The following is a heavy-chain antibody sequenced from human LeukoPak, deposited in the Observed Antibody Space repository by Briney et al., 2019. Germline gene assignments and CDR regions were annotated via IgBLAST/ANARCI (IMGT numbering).Heavy chain of an antibody. CDR3: AKQGALRQDYYMDV. J-gene: IGHJ6*03. CDR1: VASFSSYA. Sequence: SLTVSFTASVASFSSYAISWVRQAPGQGGEWMGRIIPIFGTPNYAQRFQGRVTITADIVSSTAYMEVNNLTSEDTAVYFCAKQGALRQDYYMDVWGNGTTVTVSS. CDR2: IIPIFGTP. V-gene: IGHV1-69*06.